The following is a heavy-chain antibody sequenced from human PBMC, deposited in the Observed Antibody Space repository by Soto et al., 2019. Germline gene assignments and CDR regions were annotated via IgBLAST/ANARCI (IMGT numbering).Heavy chain of an antibody. CDR3: AIGRIAGAGRNQLDY. V-gene: IGHV1-3*01. J-gene: IGHJ4*02. D-gene: IGHD6-19*01. CDR2: INAANGHT. Sequence: QVQLVQSGPEVKKNGASVKVSCRASGYFFTSYAIHWLRQAPGPRLEWLGWINAANGHTKYSQNFQGRVIITRDTPANTVYMEVSSLKSGHTAVYYWAIGRIAGAGRNQLDYWGQGPRVTVFS. CDR1: GYFFTSYA.